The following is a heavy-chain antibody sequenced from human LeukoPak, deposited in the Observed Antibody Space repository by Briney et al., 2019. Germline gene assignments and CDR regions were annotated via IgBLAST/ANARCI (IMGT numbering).Heavy chain of an antibody. J-gene: IGHJ6*04. V-gene: IGHV3-21*01. CDR3: ARDRGGWDGLDYYYGMDV. D-gene: IGHD6-19*01. CDR2: ISSSSSYI. CDR1: GFTFSSYS. Sequence: GGSLRLSCAASGFTFSSYSMNWVRQAPGKGLEWVSSISSSSSYIYYADSVKGRFTISRDNAKNSLYLQMNSLRAEDTAVYYCARDRGGWDGLDYYYGMDVWGKGPRSPSPQ.